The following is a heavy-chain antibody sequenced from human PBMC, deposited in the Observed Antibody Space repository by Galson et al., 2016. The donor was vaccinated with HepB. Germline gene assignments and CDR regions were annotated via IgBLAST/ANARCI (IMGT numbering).Heavy chain of an antibody. J-gene: IGHJ4*02. V-gene: IGHV3-64D*06. CDR1: GFTLINYA. Sequence: SLRLSCAASGFTLINYAMHWVRQAPGKGLEYVSTISTNGGYTNYADSVKGRFTISRDNSKNTLYLQMSSLRPEDTAVYYWVKGGYYDRKGFDYWGQGTLVTVSS. CDR3: VKGGYYDRKGFDY. CDR2: ISTNGGYT. D-gene: IGHD3-22*01.